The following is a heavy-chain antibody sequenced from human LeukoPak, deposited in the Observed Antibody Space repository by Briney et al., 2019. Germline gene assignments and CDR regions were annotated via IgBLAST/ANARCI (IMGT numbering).Heavy chain of an antibody. CDR1: GFTVSTNC. CDR2: IYSGGTT. V-gene: IGHV3-53*04. Sequence: GGSLRLSCAASGFTVSTNCMTWVRQAPGKGLEWVSAIYSGGTTYYADSVMGRFTISRHNSRNTLYLQMNSLRAEDTAVYYCARVDTVMAYYFDLWGQGTLVTVSS. J-gene: IGHJ4*02. D-gene: IGHD5-18*01. CDR3: ARVDTVMAYYFDL.